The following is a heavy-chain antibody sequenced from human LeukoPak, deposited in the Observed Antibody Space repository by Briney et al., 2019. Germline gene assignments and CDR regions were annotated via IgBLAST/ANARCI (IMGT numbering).Heavy chain of an antibody. V-gene: IGHV5-51*01. CDR3: ARRDGYNHVDY. D-gene: IGHD5-24*01. Sequence: GESLKISCKASGYTFTDYWIAWVRQMPGKGLELMGIVYPDDSDTRYSPSFQGQVTISADESINTACLQWSGLKASDTAIYYCARRDGYNHVDYWGQGTLVTVSS. CDR2: VYPDDSDT. J-gene: IGHJ4*02. CDR1: GYTFTDYW.